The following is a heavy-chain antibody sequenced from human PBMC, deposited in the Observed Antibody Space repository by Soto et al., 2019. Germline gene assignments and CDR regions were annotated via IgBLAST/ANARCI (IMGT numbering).Heavy chain of an antibody. V-gene: IGHV3-30*03. CDR2: ISYDGSNK. Sequence: QVQLVESGGGVVQPGRSLRLSCAASGFTFSSYGMHWVRQAPGKGLEWVVVISYDGSNKYYADSVKGRFTISRDNSKNTLYLQMNSLRAEDTAVYYCAIGAVAGTENWGQGTLVTVSS. J-gene: IGHJ4*02. D-gene: IGHD6-19*01. CDR3: AIGAVAGTEN. CDR1: GFTFSSYG.